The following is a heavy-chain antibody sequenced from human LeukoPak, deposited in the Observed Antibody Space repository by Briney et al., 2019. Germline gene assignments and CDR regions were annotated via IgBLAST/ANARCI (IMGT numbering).Heavy chain of an antibody. D-gene: IGHD1-26*01. J-gene: IGHJ4*02. V-gene: IGHV4-39*01. Sequence: SETLSLTCTVSGGSISSSGYYWGWIRQPPGKGLEWIGSVYYSGSTDHNPSLKSRVTISIDTSKNQFSLMLSTLAAADAAVYYCARQVYSGSRYFDYWSQGTLVTVSS. CDR1: GGSISSSGYY. CDR2: VYYSGST. CDR3: ARQVYSGSRYFDY.